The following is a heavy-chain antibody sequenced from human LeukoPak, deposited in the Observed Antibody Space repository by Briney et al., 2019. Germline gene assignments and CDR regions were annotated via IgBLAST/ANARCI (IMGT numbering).Heavy chain of an antibody. CDR1: GFTFSAYA. CDR3: AKRYCTSTKCYQLDY. J-gene: IGHJ4*02. D-gene: IGHD2-2*01. Sequence: PGGSLRLSCAASGFTFSAYAMSWGRQAPGKGLEWVSGISGSGGSTYYADSVNGRFTITRDNSKNTLYLQMNSLRAEDTAVYYCAKRYCTSTKCYQLDYWGQGTLVTVSS. V-gene: IGHV3-23*01. CDR2: ISGSGGST.